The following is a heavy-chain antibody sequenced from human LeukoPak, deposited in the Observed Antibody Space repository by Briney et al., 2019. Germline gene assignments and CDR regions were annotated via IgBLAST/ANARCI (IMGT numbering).Heavy chain of an antibody. D-gene: IGHD6-19*01. Sequence: PGGSLRLSCAASGFTFSSYWMHWVRQVSGKGLVWVSRINSDGSSRSYVDSVMGRFTISRDNAKNTLYLQLDSLRAEDTAVYYCARGLAVAGSSWFDPWGQETFVSVSS. J-gene: IGHJ5*02. CDR3: ARGLAVAGSSWFDP. CDR1: GFTFSSYW. CDR2: INSDGSSR. V-gene: IGHV3-74*01.